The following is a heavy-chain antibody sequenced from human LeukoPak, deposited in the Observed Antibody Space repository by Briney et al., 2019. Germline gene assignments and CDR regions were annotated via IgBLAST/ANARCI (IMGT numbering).Heavy chain of an antibody. Sequence: GGSLTLSCAASGFTFDDYAMHWVRQAPGKGVAWVSLISVVGGSTYYADSVNGRFTISRDNSKDSLYLQMDSLRTEETALYYCAKGCNIAGHWGHGTLVTVSS. CDR3: AKGCNIAGH. J-gene: IGHJ4*01. V-gene: IGHV3-43*02. D-gene: IGHD6-13*01. CDR2: ISVVGGST. CDR1: GFTFDDYA.